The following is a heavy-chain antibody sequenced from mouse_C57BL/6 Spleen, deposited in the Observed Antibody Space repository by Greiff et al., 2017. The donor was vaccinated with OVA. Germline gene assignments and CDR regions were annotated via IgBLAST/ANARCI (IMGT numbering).Heavy chain of an antibody. CDR3: ARYVASTMVTTAPFAY. D-gene: IGHD2-2*01. J-gene: IGHJ3*01. V-gene: IGHV1-81*01. CDR2: IYPRSGNT. CDR1: GYTFTSYG. Sequence: VKLQESGAELARPGASVKLSCKASGYTFTSYGISWVKQRTGQGLEWIGEIYPRSGNTYYTEKFKGKATLTADKSSSTAYMELRSLTSEDSAVYFCARYVASTMVTTAPFAYWGQGTLVTVSA.